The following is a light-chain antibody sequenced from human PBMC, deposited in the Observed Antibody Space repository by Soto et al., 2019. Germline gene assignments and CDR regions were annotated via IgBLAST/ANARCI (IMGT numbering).Light chain of an antibody. Sequence: VLTQSPLSLPVTLGQPASISCRSSQSLVHSYGNPYLNWFQQRPGQSPRGLIYKASNRDSGVPDRFNGSGAGADFTLSIRRGEADEDWVYHRMQGITYTFGQGNKVDIK. V-gene: IGKV2-30*02. CDR3: MQGITYT. CDR1: QSLVHSYGNPY. J-gene: IGKJ1*01. CDR2: KAS.